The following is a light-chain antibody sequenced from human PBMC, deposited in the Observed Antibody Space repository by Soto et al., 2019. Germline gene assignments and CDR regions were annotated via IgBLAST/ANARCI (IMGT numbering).Light chain of an antibody. J-gene: IGKJ4*01. CDR1: QSIRSW. CDR3: QQYDSYST. CDR2: KAS. Sequence: DIQMTQFPSPLSASVGDRVTITCRASQSIRSWLAWYQQKPGKAPNLLIYKASSLPSGVPSRFSGSGYGTEFTLTISSLQPDDIATYYCQQYDSYSTFGGGTKVQIK. V-gene: IGKV1-5*03.